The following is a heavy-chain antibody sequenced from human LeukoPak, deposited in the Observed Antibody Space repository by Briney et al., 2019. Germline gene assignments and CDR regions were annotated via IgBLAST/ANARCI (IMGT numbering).Heavy chain of an antibody. CDR3: ARVAWLWFGELSGWFDP. D-gene: IGHD3-10*01. V-gene: IGHV4-30-4*01. CDR1: GGSISSGDYY. Sequence: SETLSLTCTVSGGSISSGDYYWSWIRQPPGKGLEWIGYIYYSGSTYYNPSLKSRVTISVDTSKNQFSLKLSSVTAADTAVYYCARVAWLWFGELSGWFDPWGQGTLVTVSS. CDR2: IYYSGST. J-gene: IGHJ5*02.